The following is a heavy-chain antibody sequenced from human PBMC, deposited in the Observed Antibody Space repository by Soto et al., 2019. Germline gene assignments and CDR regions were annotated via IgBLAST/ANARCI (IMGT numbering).Heavy chain of an antibody. V-gene: IGHV4-34*01. CDR1: GGSFSGYY. Sequence: SETLSLTCAVYGGSFSGYYWSWIRQPPGKGLEWIGEINHSGSTNYNPSLKSRVTISVDTSKNQFSLKLSSVTAADTAVYHCARVKLEWFRYQRGFDPWGQGTLVTVSS. CDR2: INHSGST. J-gene: IGHJ5*02. CDR3: ARVKLEWFRYQRGFDP. D-gene: IGHD3-3*01.